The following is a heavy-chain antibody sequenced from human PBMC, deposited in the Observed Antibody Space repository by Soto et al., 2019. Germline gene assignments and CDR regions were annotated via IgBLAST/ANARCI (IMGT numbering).Heavy chain of an antibody. CDR3: ARSNFDFWSGYSQGYFDY. J-gene: IGHJ4*02. V-gene: IGHV4-31*03. Sequence: PSETLFLTCTVSDGSISSGGYYWSWIRQHPGKGLEWIGYIYYSGSSYYSPSLKSRVTVSVDTSKNQFSLKLRSVTAADTAVYYCARSNFDFWSGYSQGYFDYWGQGTLVTVSS. CDR2: IYYSGSS. CDR1: DGSISSGGYY. D-gene: IGHD3-3*01.